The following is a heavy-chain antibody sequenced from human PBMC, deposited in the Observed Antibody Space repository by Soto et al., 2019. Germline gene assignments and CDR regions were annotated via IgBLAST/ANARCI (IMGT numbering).Heavy chain of an antibody. CDR1: GFTFSSYW. V-gene: IGHV3-7*01. CDR2: IKQDGSEK. Sequence: PGGSLTLSCAASGFTFSSYWMSWVRQAPGKVLEWVANIKQDGSEKYYVDSVKGRFTISRDNAKNPLYLQMNSLRAEDTAVYYCARDWSVGPPEYFQHWGQGTLVTVSS. CDR3: ARDWSVGPPEYFQH. D-gene: IGHD1-26*01. J-gene: IGHJ1*01.